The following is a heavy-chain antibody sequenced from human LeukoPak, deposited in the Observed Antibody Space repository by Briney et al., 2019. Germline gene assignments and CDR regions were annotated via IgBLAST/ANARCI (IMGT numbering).Heavy chain of an antibody. CDR2: ITTSSNTL. V-gene: IGHV3-48*01. J-gene: IGHJ4*02. D-gene: IGHD6-19*01. CDR3: ARTVDGITNFDY. CDR1: GLTFSSYN. Sequence: PGGSLRLSCAASGLTFSSYNMNWVRQAPGKGLEWVSYITTSSNTLYYADSVKGRFTISRDNAKNSLYLQMNSLRAEDTAVYYCARTVDGITNFDYWGQGTLVTVSS.